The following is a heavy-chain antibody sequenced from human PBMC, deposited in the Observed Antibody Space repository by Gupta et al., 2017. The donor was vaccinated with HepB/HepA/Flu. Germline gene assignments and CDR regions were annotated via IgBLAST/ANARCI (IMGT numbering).Heavy chain of an antibody. V-gene: IGHV3-9*01. Sequence: EVRLVDSGGCLVQPGRSLRLSCVASGFTFGDYAMHWVRQGPGKGLEWVSGISWNSGAFDYADSGKGRFTVSRDNAKNSLYLQMNSLRSEDTALYYCGKAVGYYCYDGFDSGGQGTMVTVSS. CDR3: GKAVGYYCYDGFDS. CDR2: ISWNSGAF. D-gene: IGHD3-22*01. J-gene: IGHJ3*02. CDR1: GFTFGDYA.